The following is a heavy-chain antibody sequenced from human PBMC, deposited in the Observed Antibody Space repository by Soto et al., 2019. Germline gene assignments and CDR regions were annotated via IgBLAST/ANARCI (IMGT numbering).Heavy chain of an antibody. Sequence: QVQLQESGPGLVKPSQTLSLTCTVSGGSISSGGYYWSWIRQHPGKGLEWIGYIYYSGSTYYNPSRKSRVTISVDTSKNQFSLKLSSVTAADTAVYYCAKTPYDILTGYYQGYFDLWGRGTLVTVSS. CDR3: AKTPYDILTGYYQGYFDL. V-gene: IGHV4-31*03. J-gene: IGHJ2*01. CDR1: GGSISSGGYY. D-gene: IGHD3-9*01. CDR2: IYYSGST.